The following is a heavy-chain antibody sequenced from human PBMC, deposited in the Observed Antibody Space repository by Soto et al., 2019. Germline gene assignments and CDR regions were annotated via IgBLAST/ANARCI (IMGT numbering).Heavy chain of an antibody. J-gene: IGHJ6*03. V-gene: IGHV3-30-3*01. CDR1: GFTFSSYA. D-gene: IGHD6-6*01. Sequence: GGSLRLSCAASGFTFSSYAMHWVRQAPGKGLEWVAVISYDGSNKYYADSVKGRFTISRDNAKNSLYLQMNSLRAEDTAVYYCARESASEYSSSSPYYYYYIDVWGKGTTVTVSS. CDR2: ISYDGSNK. CDR3: ARESASEYSSSSPYYYYYIDV.